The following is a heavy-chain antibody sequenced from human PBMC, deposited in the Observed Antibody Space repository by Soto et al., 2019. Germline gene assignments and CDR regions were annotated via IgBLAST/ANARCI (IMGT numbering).Heavy chain of an antibody. CDR3: ARLRAGSGWYYFDY. CDR2: IYYSGST. V-gene: IGHV4-59*08. D-gene: IGHD6-19*01. Sequence: SETLSLTCTVSGGSISSYYWSWIRPPPGKGLEWIGYIYYSGSTNYNPSLKSRVTISVDTSKNQFSLKLSSVTAADTAVYYCARLRAGSGWYYFDYWGQGTLVTVSS. CDR1: GGSISSYY. J-gene: IGHJ4*02.